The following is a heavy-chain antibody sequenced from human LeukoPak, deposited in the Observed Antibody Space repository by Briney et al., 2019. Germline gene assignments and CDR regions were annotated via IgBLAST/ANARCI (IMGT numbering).Heavy chain of an antibody. V-gene: IGHV1-46*01. Sequence: ASVKVSCKASGYTFTSYYMHWVRQAPGQGLEWMGIINPSGGSTSYAQKFQGRVTMTRDTSTSTVYMELSSLRSEDTAVYYCARASEAVAGTGNWFDPWGQGTLVTVSS. CDR1: GYTFTSYY. CDR2: INPSGGST. D-gene: IGHD6-19*01. CDR3: ARASEAVAGTGNWFDP. J-gene: IGHJ5*02.